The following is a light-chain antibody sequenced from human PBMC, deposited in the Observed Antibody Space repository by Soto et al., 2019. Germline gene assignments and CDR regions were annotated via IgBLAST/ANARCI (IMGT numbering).Light chain of an antibody. CDR1: QSVSSSY. CDR3: QQYGSSPGT. CDR2: GAS. Sequence: EIFLTQSPGTLSLSPGERATLSCRASQSVSSSYLAWYQQKPGQSPRLLIYGASSRATGIPDRSSGSGSGTDFTLTISRLEPEDFAVYYCQQYGSSPGTFGQGTKVDIK. V-gene: IGKV3-20*01. J-gene: IGKJ1*01.